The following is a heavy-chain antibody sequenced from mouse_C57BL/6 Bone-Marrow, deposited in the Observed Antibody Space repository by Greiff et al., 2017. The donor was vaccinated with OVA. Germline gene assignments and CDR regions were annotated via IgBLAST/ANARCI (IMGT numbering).Heavy chain of an antibody. D-gene: IGHD2-1*01. CDR1: GYTFTSYW. V-gene: IGHV1-50*01. CDR3: ALYGNYLAWFAY. CDR2: LDPSDSYT. J-gene: IGHJ3*01. Sequence: QVQLQQPGAELVKPGASVKLSCKASGYTFTSYWMQWVKQRPGQGLEWIGELDPSDSYTNYNQKFKGKATLTVDTSSSTAYMQLSSLTSEDSAVYYCALYGNYLAWFAYWGQGTLVTVSA.